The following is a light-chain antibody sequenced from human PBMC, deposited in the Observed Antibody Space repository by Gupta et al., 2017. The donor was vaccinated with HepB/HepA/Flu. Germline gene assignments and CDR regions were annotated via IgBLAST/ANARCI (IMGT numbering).Light chain of an antibody. CDR2: HVS. CDR3: SSFTSTSTDVV. J-gene: IGLJ2*01. V-gene: IGLV2-14*03. CDR1: SSDVGRYRY. Sequence: QSALTQPASVSGSPGQSIPISCTGASSDVGRYRYVSWYQQHPGKAPKLIIYHVSDRPPGVSNRFSGSKSGNTASLTISGLQPEDEAHYYCSSFTSTSTDVVFGGGTKLTVL.